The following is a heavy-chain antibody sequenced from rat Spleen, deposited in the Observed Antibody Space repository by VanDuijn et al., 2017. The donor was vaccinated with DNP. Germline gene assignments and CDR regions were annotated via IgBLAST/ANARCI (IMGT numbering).Heavy chain of an antibody. CDR1: GFTFSDYN. V-gene: IGHV5S10*01. CDR2: IIYDDGGT. J-gene: IGHJ2*01. CDR3: IRWNSGHFDY. Sequence: EVQLVESGGGLVQPGRSLKLSCAASGFTFSDYNMAWVRQAPKKGLEWVATIIYDDGGTYYRDSVKGRFTISRDNAKSTLYLQMNSLRSEDMATYYCIRWNSGHFDYWGQGVMVTVSS. D-gene: IGHD4-3*01.